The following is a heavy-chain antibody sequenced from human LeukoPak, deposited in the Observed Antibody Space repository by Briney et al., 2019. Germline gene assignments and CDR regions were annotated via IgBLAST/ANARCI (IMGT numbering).Heavy chain of an antibody. CDR3: ASSSRYYFYAMDV. D-gene: IGHD2-2*01. Sequence: GGSLRLSCAASGFTVSNNYMNWVRQAPGKGLEWVSTIYSDCNTYYADSVKGRYTISRHSSENTLYLQMNSLKPEDAAMYYCASSSRYYFYAMDVWGQETTVSVSS. J-gene: IGHJ6*02. CDR2: IYSDCNT. V-gene: IGHV3-53*04. CDR1: GFTVSNNY.